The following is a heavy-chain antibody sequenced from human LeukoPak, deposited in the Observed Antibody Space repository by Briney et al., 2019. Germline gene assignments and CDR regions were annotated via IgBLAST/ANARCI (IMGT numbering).Heavy chain of an antibody. D-gene: IGHD3-22*01. J-gene: IGHJ4*02. Sequence: SVKVSCKASGGTFSSYAISWVRQAPGQGLEWMGGIIPIFGIANYAQRFQGRVTITADKSTSTAYMELSSLRSEDTAVYYCAKGDSSGYYTIDYWGQGTLVTVSS. V-gene: IGHV1-69*10. CDR2: IIPIFGIA. CDR3: AKGDSSGYYTIDY. CDR1: GGTFSSYA.